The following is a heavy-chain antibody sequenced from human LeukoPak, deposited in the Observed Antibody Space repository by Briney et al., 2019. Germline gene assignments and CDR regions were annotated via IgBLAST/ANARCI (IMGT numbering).Heavy chain of an antibody. D-gene: IGHD3-10*01. CDR2: ISWNSGSI. V-gene: IGHV3-9*01. CDR1: GFTFDDYA. Sequence: GGSLRLSCAASGFTFDDYAMHWVRQAPGKGLEWVSGISWNSGSIGYADSVKGRFTISRDNAKNSLYLQMNSLRAEDTALYYCAKDRGTVWGKGTTVTVSS. CDR3: AKDRGTV. J-gene: IGHJ6*04.